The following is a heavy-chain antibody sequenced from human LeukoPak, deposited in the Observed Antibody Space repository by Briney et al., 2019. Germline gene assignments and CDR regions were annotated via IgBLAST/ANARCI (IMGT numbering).Heavy chain of an antibody. CDR2: IKEDGSEK. D-gene: IGHD2-2*01. Sequence: PGGSLRLSCAASGFPFSRYWMNWVRQAPGKGLEWVASIKEDGSEKSYVDSVKSRFTISRDNPKNSLYLQMNSLRAEDTAVYYCVSCGTTTCIIRFDHWGQGTLVTVSS. CDR3: VSCGTTTCIIRFDH. J-gene: IGHJ4*02. V-gene: IGHV3-7*01. CDR1: GFPFSRYW.